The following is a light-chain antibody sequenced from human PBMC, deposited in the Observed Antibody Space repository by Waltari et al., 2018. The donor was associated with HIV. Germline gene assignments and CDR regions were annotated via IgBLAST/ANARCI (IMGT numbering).Light chain of an antibody. CDR3: QVWDRSSAQVI. CDR1: NIESKS. J-gene: IGLJ2*01. CDR2: FDL. V-gene: IGLV3-21*04. Sequence: SYELTQPLSVSVALGQTAMITCGGNNIESKSVQWYQQKPGQAPVLVIYFDLDRPSGIPERFSGSVSGNTATLTISRVDAGDEADYYCQVWDRSSAQVIFGGGTKLAVL.